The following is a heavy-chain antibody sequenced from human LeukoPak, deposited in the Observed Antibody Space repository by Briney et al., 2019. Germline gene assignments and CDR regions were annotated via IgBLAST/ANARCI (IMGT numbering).Heavy chain of an antibody. D-gene: IGHD3/OR15-3a*01. CDR2: IYTSGST. CDR1: GGSISSGSYY. J-gene: IGHJ6*03. CDR3: ARGPGRNPVFGLLVRYMDV. V-gene: IGHV4-61*09. Sequence: PSETLSLTCTVSGGSISSGSYYWSWIRQPAEKGLEWIGHIYTSGSTNYNPSLKSRVTISVDTSRNQFSLKLTSVTAADTAVYYCARGPGRNPVFGLLVRYMDVWGKGTTVTVSS.